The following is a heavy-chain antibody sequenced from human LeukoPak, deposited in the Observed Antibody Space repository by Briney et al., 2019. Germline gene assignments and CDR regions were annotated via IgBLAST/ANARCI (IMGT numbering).Heavy chain of an antibody. CDR3: ARDGEYGTGSYYRGCFDY. V-gene: IGHV1-2*02. CDR2: IHPRSGET. D-gene: IGHD3-10*01. Sequence: GASVKVSCKASGYSFTAFYIHWVRQAPGQGLEWMGWIHPRSGETNYAYKFRGRVTMTRDTSISTAYMDLGCLGSDDTAVYYCARDGEYGTGSYYRGCFDYWGQGILVTVSS. CDR1: GYSFTAFY. J-gene: IGHJ4*02.